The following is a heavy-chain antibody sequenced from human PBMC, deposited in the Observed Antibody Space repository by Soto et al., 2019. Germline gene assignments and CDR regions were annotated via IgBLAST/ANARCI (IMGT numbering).Heavy chain of an antibody. Sequence: QITLQESGPTLVKPTQTLTLTCTFSGFSLTTIGVGVGWIRQPPGKALEWLALIYWDDVERYSPSLKSRLTINKDTSKNQVVLTVANMDPVDTATHFCARRPARRGYNGYDFDYWGQGTLVTVSS. D-gene: IGHD5-12*01. CDR1: GFSLTTIGVG. V-gene: IGHV2-5*02. CDR2: IYWDDVE. CDR3: ARRPARRGYNGYDFDY. J-gene: IGHJ4*02.